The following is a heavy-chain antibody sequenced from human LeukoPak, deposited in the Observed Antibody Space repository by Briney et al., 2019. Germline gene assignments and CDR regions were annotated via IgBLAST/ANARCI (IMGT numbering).Heavy chain of an antibody. Sequence: SQTLSLTCAISGDSVSSNSAAWNWIRQSPSRGLEWLGRTYYRSKWYNAYAVSVKSRITINPDTSKNQFSLQLNSVTPEDTAVYYCARDRGGEDSSGYPPYWFDPWGQGTLVTVSS. V-gene: IGHV6-1*01. D-gene: IGHD3-22*01. CDR2: TYYRSKWYN. J-gene: IGHJ5*02. CDR1: GDSVSSNSAA. CDR3: ARDRGGEDSSGYPPYWFDP.